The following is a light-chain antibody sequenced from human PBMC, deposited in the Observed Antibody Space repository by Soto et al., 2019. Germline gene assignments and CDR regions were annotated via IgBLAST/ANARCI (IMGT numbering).Light chain of an antibody. V-gene: IGKV1-5*03. CDR1: QTISSW. CDR3: QHYNSYSEA. CDR2: KAS. Sequence: IQLTQSPSSLSASVGDRVTITCRASQTISSWLAWYQQKPGKAPKLLIYKASTSKSGVPSRFGGSGSGTEFTLTISSLQPDDFATYYCQHYNSYSEAFGQGTKVDIK. J-gene: IGKJ1*01.